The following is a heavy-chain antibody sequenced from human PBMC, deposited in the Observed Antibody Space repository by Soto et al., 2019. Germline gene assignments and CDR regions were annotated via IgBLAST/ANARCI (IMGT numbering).Heavy chain of an antibody. CDR2: INPSGGST. V-gene: IGHV1-46*03. CDR1: GYTFTSYY. D-gene: IGHD4-17*01. Sequence: QVQLVQSGAEVKKPGASVKVSCKASGYTFTSYYMHWVRQAPGQGLEWMGIINPSGGSTSYAQKFQGRVTMTRDTSTSTVYMELSSLRSEDTAVYYCARGPYGGNPPYYYYYGMDVWGQGTTVTVSS. J-gene: IGHJ6*02. CDR3: ARGPYGGNPPYYYYYGMDV.